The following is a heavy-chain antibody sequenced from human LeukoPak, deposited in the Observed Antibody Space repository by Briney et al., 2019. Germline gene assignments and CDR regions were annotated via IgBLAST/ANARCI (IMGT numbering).Heavy chain of an antibody. J-gene: IGHJ4*02. CDR1: GYTFTSYG. Sequence: ASVKVSCKASGYTFTSYGISWVRQAPGQGLEWMGWISAYNGNTNYAQKLQGRVTMTTDTSTSTAYMELRSLRSDDTAVYYCARVDYGSGSPYFDYWGQGTLFTVSS. CDR2: ISAYNGNT. V-gene: IGHV1-18*01. CDR3: ARVDYGSGSPYFDY. D-gene: IGHD3-10*01.